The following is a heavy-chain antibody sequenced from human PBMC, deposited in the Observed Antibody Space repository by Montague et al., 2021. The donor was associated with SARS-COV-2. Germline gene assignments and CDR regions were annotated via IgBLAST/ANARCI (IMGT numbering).Heavy chain of an antibody. D-gene: IGHD2-15*01. V-gene: IGHV3-11*01. CDR3: SRGQHCSGGSCHPRRDHYNYHGMDV. J-gene: IGHJ6*02. CDR2: ITSSGTTI. Sequence: SRRLSCAASEFTFSVYYMSWIRQAPGKGLEWVSYITSSGTTIYYADSVRGRFTISRDNAKNSLYLQMNSLRADDTAVYYCSRGQHCSGGSCHPRRDHYNYHGMDVWGQGTTVTVSS. CDR1: EFTFSVYY.